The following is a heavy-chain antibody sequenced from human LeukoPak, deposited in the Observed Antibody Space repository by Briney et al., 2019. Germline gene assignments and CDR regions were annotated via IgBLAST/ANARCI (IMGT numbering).Heavy chain of an antibody. Sequence: ASVKVSCTASGYIFSNYAINWVRQAPGQGLEWMGWISAYNGNTKYAQKLQGRVTMTTDKSTSTAYMELRSLISDDTAVYYCARFERGYDYAYGNNDYWGQGTLVTVSS. V-gene: IGHV1-18*01. D-gene: IGHD3-16*01. CDR3: ARFERGYDYAYGNNDY. CDR1: GYIFSNYA. J-gene: IGHJ4*02. CDR2: ISAYNGNT.